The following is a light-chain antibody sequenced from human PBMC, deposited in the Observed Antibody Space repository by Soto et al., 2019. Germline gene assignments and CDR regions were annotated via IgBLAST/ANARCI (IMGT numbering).Light chain of an antibody. CDR3: GSWDSSLSGVV. CDR1: RSNIGNAY. V-gene: IGLV1-51*01. Sequence: QSALTQPPSISAAAGQKVTISCSGSRSNIGNAYVFWFQQLPGTAPKVLIYDNNMRPSGIPDRFSDSKSGTSATLGITGLQTGEEADYYCGSWDSSLSGVVFGGGTKLTVL. CDR2: DNN. J-gene: IGLJ3*02.